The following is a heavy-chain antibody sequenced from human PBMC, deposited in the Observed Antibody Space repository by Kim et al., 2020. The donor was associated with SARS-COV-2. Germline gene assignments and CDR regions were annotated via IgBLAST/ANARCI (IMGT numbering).Heavy chain of an antibody. CDR3: AKVAAAGRAYYYGMDV. J-gene: IGHJ6*01. Sequence: GGSLRLSCAASGFTFDDYAMHWVRQAPGKGLEWVSGISWNSGSIGYADSVKGRFTISRDNAKNSLYLQMNSLRAEDTALYYCAKVAAAGRAYYYGMDVWG. V-gene: IGHV3-9*01. CDR1: GFTFDDYA. CDR2: ISWNSGSI. D-gene: IGHD6-13*01.